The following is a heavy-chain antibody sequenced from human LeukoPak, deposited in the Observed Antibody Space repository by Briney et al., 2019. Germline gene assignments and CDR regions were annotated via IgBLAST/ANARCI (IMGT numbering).Heavy chain of an antibody. Sequence: PSETLSLSCTVSGGSIFSNYRSWIRLPPGKGLEWIWYMYFNGATNCSPSSKRRVTISADTSRNQFSLRLTSVTAADTAIYYIAGHSEYIPFDLWGQGTLVTGSS. V-gene: IGHV4-59*08. CDR2: MYFNGAT. J-gene: IGHJ5*01. D-gene: IGHD1-14*01. CDR1: GGSIFSNY. CDR3: AGHSEYIPFDL.